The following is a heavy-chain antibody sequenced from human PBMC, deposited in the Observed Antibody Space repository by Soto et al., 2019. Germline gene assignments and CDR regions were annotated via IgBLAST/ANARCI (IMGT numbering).Heavy chain of an antibody. CDR3: ARRSYGSGVDL. D-gene: IGHD3-10*01. V-gene: IGHV4-39*01. J-gene: IGHJ5*02. CDR1: GGSISSSNHY. CDR2: IYYSGGT. Sequence: QLQLQESGPGLVKPSETLSLTCTVSGGSISSSNHYWGWMRQTPGKGLEGIGNIYYSGGTFYNASLKSRVTISVDTSKNQLSLKVTSVTAANTAVYYCARRSYGSGVDLWGKGTLVTVSS.